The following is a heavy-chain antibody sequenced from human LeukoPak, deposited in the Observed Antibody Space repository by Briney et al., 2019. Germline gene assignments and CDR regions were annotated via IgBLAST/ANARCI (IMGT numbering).Heavy chain of an antibody. CDR1: GFTFSSYA. CDR3: AKSLPTAGVLYCSSTSCYSYYYYYYGMDV. V-gene: IGHV3-23*01. CDR2: ISGSGGST. J-gene: IGHJ6*02. Sequence: PGGSLRLSCAASGFTFSSYAMIWVRQAPGKGLEWVAAISGSGGSTYYADSVKGRFTISRDNSKNTLYLQMNSLRAEDTAVYYCAKSLPTAGVLYCSSTSCYSYYYYYYGMDVWGQGTTVTVSS. D-gene: IGHD2-2*01.